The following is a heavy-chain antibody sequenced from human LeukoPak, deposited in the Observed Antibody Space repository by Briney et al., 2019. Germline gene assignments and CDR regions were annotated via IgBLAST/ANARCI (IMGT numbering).Heavy chain of an antibody. CDR1: GYTFTSYD. Sequence: ASVKVSCKASGYTFTSYDVNWVRQATGQGLEWMGWMNPNSGNTGYAQKFQGRVTMTEDTSTDTAYMELSSLRSEDTAVYYCATGHSSSWHYFDYWGQGTLVTVSS. CDR3: ATGHSSSWHYFDY. CDR2: MNPNSGNT. D-gene: IGHD6-13*01. V-gene: IGHV1-8*02. J-gene: IGHJ4*02.